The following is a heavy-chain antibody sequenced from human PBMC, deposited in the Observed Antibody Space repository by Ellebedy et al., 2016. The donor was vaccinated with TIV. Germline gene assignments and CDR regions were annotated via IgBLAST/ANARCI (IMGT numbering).Heavy chain of an antibody. Sequence: AASVKVSCKASGYTFTSYAMNWVRQAPGQGLEWMGWINTNTGNPTYAQGFTGRFVFTLDTSVSTAYLQISSLKDWDTAVYYCARGGDYYGSGSYGGWGQGTLVTVSS. CDR3: ARGGDYYGSGSYGG. CDR1: GYTFTSYA. CDR2: INTNTGNP. D-gene: IGHD3-10*01. J-gene: IGHJ4*02. V-gene: IGHV7-4-1*02.